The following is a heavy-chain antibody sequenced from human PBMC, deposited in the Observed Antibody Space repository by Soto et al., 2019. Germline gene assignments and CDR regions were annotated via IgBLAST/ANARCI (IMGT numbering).Heavy chain of an antibody. Sequence: GASVKVSCKASGYTFTSYGISWVRQAPGQGLEWMGWISAYNGNTNYAQKFQGRVTITADESTSTAYMELSSLRSEDTAVYYCARGFVTYYYDSSGYSFDYWGQGTLVTVSS. J-gene: IGHJ4*02. D-gene: IGHD3-22*01. V-gene: IGHV1-18*01. CDR3: ARGFVTYYYDSSGYSFDY. CDR2: ISAYNGNT. CDR1: GYTFTSYG.